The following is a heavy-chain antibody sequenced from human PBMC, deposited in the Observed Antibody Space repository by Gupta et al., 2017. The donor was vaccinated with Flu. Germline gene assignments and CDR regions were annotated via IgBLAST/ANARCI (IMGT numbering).Heavy chain of an antibody. D-gene: IGHD1-1*01. V-gene: IGHV4-31*03. CDR3: AREGVATSARYFDL. CDR2: IYYTGST. CDR1: GGSISSRTYY. J-gene: IGHJ2*01. Sequence: QVQLQESGPGLVKPSQTLSLTCTVSGGSISSRTYYWSWVRQHPGKGLEWIGYIYYTGSTYYNPSLKSRLIISVDTSKNQFSLKLSSVTAADTAVYFCAREGVATSARYFDLWGRGTLVTVSS.